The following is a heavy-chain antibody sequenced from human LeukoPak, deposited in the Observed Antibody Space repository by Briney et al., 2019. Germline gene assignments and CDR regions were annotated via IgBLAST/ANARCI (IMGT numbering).Heavy chain of an antibody. CDR2: IWHDGSNN. CDR3: ARDTTTLLAFDY. D-gene: IGHD1-14*01. J-gene: IGHJ4*02. V-gene: IGHV3-33*01. CDR1: GFIFSSYG. Sequence: GRSLRLSCAASGFIFSSYGMHWVRQAPGKGLEWVAVIWHDGSNNDYGDSVKGRFTISRDNSKNTVYLQMSSLRAEDTAVYYCARDTTTLLAFDYWGQGTLVTVSS.